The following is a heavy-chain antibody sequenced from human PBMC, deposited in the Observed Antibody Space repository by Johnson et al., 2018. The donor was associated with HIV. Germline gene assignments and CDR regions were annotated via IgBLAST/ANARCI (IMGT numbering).Heavy chain of an antibody. CDR1: GLTFSSYW. Sequence: VQLVESGGGLIQPGGSLRLSCAASGLTFSSYWMSWVRQAPGKGLEWVANIKQDGSEKYYVDSVKGRFTISRDNAKNSLYLQMNSLRAEDTAVYYCARDSAAAPIGAFDIWGQGTMVTVSS. V-gene: IGHV3-7*05. J-gene: IGHJ3*02. CDR2: IKQDGSEK. CDR3: ARDSAAAPIGAFDI. D-gene: IGHD6-13*01.